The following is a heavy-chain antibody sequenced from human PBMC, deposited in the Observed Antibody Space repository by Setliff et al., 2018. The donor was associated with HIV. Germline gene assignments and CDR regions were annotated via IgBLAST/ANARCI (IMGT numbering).Heavy chain of an antibody. Sequence: EASVKVSCKASGYTFTNYAIHWVRQVPGQRLEWMGWIIPGNANIRYSQNFHGRVSFTRDTSANTAYMELSSLIFEDTAVYYCAREVGSKMESDTGGFSIWCQGTKVTVSS. V-gene: IGHV1-3*01. CDR2: IIPGNANI. CDR1: GYTFTNYA. D-gene: IGHD2-8*02. J-gene: IGHJ3*02. CDR3: AREVGSKMESDTGGFSI.